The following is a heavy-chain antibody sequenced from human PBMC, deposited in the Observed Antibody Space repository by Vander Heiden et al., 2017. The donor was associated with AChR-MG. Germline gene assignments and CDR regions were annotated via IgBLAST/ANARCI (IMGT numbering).Heavy chain of an antibody. J-gene: IGHJ4*02. CDR3: VRQTRTGGGNYIDY. CDR1: GFTFSSYG. V-gene: IGHV3-48*02. Sequence: ELQLVESGGGLVRPGGSLRLSCAASGFTFSSYGMDWVRQAPGKGLEWVSYIDSSSTSIYYADSVKGRFTISRANAKNSLYLQMSSLRDEDTALYYCVRQTRTGGGNYIDYWGQGTLVTVSS. D-gene: IGHD3-10*01. CDR2: IDSSSTSI.